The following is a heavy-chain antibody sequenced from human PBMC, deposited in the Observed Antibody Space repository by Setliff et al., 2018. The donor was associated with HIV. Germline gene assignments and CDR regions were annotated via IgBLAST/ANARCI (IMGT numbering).Heavy chain of an antibody. CDR1: GGPVSGHF. Sequence: LSLTCSVSGGPVSGHFWTWIRQAPGKGLEWVGRTRNKANGYITEYGASVQGRFTISRDNSKDSLSLQMNNLKAEDTAVYYCVRAAAGLDIWSQGIRVTVSS. V-gene: IGHV3-72*01. CDR3: VRAAAGLDI. J-gene: IGHJ4*02. CDR2: TRNKANGYIT.